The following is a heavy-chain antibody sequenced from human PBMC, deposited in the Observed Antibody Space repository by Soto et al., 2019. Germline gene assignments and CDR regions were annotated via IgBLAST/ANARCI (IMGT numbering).Heavy chain of an antibody. Sequence: PGGSLRLSCAASGFTFSSYGMHLVRQSPGKGLEWVAVIWYDGSNKYYADSVKGRFTISRDNSKNTLYLQMNSLRAEDTAVYYCASESFPGYCTNGVCQEAAFDIWGQGTMFTVSS. CDR2: IWYDGSNK. CDR3: ASESFPGYCTNGVCQEAAFDI. V-gene: IGHV3-33*01. D-gene: IGHD2-8*01. J-gene: IGHJ3*02. CDR1: GFTFSSYG.